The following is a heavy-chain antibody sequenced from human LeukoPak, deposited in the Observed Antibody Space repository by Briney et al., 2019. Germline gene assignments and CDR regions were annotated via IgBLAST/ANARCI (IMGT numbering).Heavy chain of an antibody. V-gene: IGHV4-59*01. CDR1: GGSISNYY. D-gene: IGHD6-19*01. J-gene: IGHJ4*02. CDR2: INYRGNT. Sequence: SETLSLTCTVSGGSISNYYWTWIRQPPGKGLEWIGYINYRGNTNYNPSLKNRVSMSVDMSKNQFSLKLRSVTAADTAVYFCAGEGYSSGWNDCWGQGTLVTVSS. CDR3: AGEGYSSGWNDC.